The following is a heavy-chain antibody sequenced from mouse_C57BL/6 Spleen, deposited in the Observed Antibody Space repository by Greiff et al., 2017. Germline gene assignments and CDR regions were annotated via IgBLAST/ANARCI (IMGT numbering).Heavy chain of an antibody. CDR2: INPSTGGT. Sequence: VQLKQSGPELVKPGASVKISCKASGYSFTGYYMNWVKQSPEKSLEWIGEINPSTGGTTYNQKFKAKATLTVDKSSSTASMQLKRLTSEDSAVYDCARDYDGYSPLAYWGQGTLVTGAA. CDR3: ARDYDGYSPLAY. V-gene: IGHV1-42*01. J-gene: IGHJ3*01. CDR1: GYSFTGYY. D-gene: IGHD2-3*01.